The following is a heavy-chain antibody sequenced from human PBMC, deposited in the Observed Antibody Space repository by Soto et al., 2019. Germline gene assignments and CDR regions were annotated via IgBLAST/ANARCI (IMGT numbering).Heavy chain of an antibody. J-gene: IGHJ5*02. CDR3: ARDRYRSGWSPRWFDP. CDR2: INHSGST. V-gene: IGHV4-34*01. CDR1: GGSFSGYY. Sequence: QVQLQQWGAGLLKPSETLSLTCAVYGGSFSGYYWSWIRQPPGKGLEWIGEINHSGSTNYNPSLKSRVTISVDTSKNQFSLKLGSVTAADTAVYYCARDRYRSGWSPRWFDPWGQGTLVTVSS. D-gene: IGHD6-19*01.